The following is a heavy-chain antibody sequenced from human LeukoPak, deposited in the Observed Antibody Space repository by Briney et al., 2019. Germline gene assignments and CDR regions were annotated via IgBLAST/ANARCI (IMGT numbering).Heavy chain of an antibody. J-gene: IGHJ4*02. CDR3: GRGAHIDF. V-gene: IGHV3-74*01. Sequence: GGSLRLSCATSGFTFTTSWMHWVRQAPGKGLVWVSRISGDGSNTIYADSAKGRFTISRDNAKNTLYLQMNSLRVEDTAVYYCGRGAHIDFWGQGTLVTVSS. D-gene: IGHD1-26*01. CDR1: GFTFTTSW. CDR2: ISGDGSNT.